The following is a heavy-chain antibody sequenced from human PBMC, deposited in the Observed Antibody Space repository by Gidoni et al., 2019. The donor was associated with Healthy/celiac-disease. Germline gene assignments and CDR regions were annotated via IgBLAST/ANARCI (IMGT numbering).Heavy chain of an antibody. CDR2: ISGSGGST. V-gene: IGHV3-23*01. CDR3: AKDTRVLKSGYRGGMDV. Sequence: EVQLLESGGGLVQPGGSLRLSCAASGFTFSSYAMSWVRQAPGKGLEWVSAISGSGGSTYYADSVKGRFTISRDNSKNTLYLQMNSLRAEDTAVYYCAKDTRVLKSGYRGGMDVWGQGTTVTVSS. D-gene: IGHD3-22*01. CDR1: GFTFSSYA. J-gene: IGHJ6*02.